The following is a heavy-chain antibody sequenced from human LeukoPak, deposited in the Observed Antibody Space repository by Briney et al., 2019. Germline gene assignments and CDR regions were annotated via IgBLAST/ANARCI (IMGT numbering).Heavy chain of an antibody. CDR2: INHSGST. CDR1: GGSFSGYY. V-gene: IGHV4-34*01. Sequence: SETLSLTCTVSGGSFSGYYWSWIRQPPGKGLEWIGEINHSGSTNYNPSLKSRVTISVDTSKNQFSLKLSSVTAADTAVYHCARGGSSGWYDPYYYYYYMDVWGKGTTVTVSS. D-gene: IGHD6-19*01. J-gene: IGHJ6*03. CDR3: ARGGSSGWYDPYYYYYYMDV.